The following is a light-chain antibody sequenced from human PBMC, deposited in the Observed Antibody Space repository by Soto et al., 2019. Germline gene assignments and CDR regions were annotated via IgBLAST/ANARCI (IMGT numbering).Light chain of an antibody. Sequence: QAVVTQEPSLTVSPGGTVTLTCASSTGAVTSDNYPNWFQLKPGQAPKSVIYSTSNKHSWTPARFSGSLLGGKAALTLSGVELEGGAENYCLLYWVGVYVFGGGTKVPLL. J-gene: IGLJ1*01. CDR1: TGAVTSDNY. CDR2: STS. V-gene: IGLV7-43*01. CDR3: LLYWVGVYV.